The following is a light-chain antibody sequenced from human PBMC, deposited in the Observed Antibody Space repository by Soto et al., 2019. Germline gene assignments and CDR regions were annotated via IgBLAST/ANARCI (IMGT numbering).Light chain of an antibody. CDR2: GAS. CDR3: QQYGSSPPIT. V-gene: IGKV3-20*01. Sequence: EIVMTQSPATLSVSPGETATLSCRASQSVAGNLAWYQQKPGQAPRLLIYGASSRATGIPDRFSGSGSETDFTLTISRQEPEDFAVYYCQQYGSSPPITVGRGTRLEIK. J-gene: IGKJ5*01. CDR1: QSVAGN.